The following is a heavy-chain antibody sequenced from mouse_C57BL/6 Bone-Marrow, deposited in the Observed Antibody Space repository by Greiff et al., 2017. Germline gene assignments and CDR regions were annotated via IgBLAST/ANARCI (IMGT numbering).Heavy chain of an antibody. CDR1: GYTFTDYE. J-gene: IGHJ4*01. CDR2: IDPETGGT. D-gene: IGHD2-2*01. V-gene: IGHV1-15*01. CDR3: TRWLPFYAVDY. Sequence: VQLQQSGAELVRPGASVTLSCKASGYTFTDYEMHWVKQTPVHGLEWIGAIDPETGGTAYNQKFKGKARLTADKSSSTAYMELRSLTSEDSAVYCCTRWLPFYAVDYWGQGTSVTVSA.